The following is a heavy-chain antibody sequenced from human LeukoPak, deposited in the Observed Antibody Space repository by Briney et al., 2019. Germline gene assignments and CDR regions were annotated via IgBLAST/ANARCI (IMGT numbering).Heavy chain of an antibody. J-gene: IGHJ4*02. Sequence: PSETLSLTCAVSGYSISSGYYWGWIRQPPGKGLEWIGSIYHSGSTYYNPSLKSRVTISVDTSKNQFSLKLSSVTAADTAVYYCARTPAAFDYWGQGTLVTVSS. CDR1: GYSISSGYY. CDR3: ARTPAAFDY. CDR2: IYHSGST. D-gene: IGHD2-2*01. V-gene: IGHV4-38-2*01.